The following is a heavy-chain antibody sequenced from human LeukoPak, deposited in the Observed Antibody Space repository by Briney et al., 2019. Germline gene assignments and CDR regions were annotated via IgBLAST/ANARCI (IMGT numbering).Heavy chain of an antibody. CDR2: IYSGGTT. Sequence: GGSLRLSCAASGFTVSSNYMSWVRQAPGKGLEWLSVIYSGGTTYYPDSVKGRFTISRDNSKNTLYLQMNSLRAEDTAVYYCARHDSCAGWFDPWGQGTLVTVSS. V-gene: IGHV3-53*01. D-gene: IGHD3-22*01. J-gene: IGHJ5*02. CDR3: ARHDSCAGWFDP. CDR1: GFTVSSNY.